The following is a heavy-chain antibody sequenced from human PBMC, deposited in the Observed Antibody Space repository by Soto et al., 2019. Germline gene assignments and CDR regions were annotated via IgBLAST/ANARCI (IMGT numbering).Heavy chain of an antibody. CDR2: IYYSGST. CDR3: ARQENTADSSSWYRIPGGMDV. Sequence: SETLSLTCTVSGGSISSSSYYWGWIRQPPGKGLEWIGSIYYSGSTYYNPSLKSRVTISVNTSKNQFSLKLSPVTAADTAVYYCARQENTADSSSWYRIPGGMDVWGQGTTVTVSS. V-gene: IGHV4-39*01. CDR1: GGSISSSSYY. J-gene: IGHJ6*02. D-gene: IGHD6-13*01.